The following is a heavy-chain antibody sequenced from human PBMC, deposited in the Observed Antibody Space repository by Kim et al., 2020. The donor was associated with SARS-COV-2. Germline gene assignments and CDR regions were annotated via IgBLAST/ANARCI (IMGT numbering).Heavy chain of an antibody. J-gene: IGHJ4*01. CDR1: GLSMSIAW. V-gene: IGHV3-15*01. CDR3: NADSPLAGTGDFDH. D-gene: IGHD1-1*01. CDR2: IKSISAGATT. Sequence: GGSLRLSCEVSGLSMSIAWTSWVRQAPGKGLEWVCRIKSISAGATTDYAAPVKGRFIVSRDDSKNTVYLQMNSLKTEDTAVYYCNADSPLAGTGDFDHWG.